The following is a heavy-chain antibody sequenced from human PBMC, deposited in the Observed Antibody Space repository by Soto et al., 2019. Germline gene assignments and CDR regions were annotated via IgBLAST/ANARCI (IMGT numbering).Heavy chain of an antibody. CDR2: ISGSGDST. CDR3: AKALRYFDWLLRPWNSMDV. CDR1: GFTSSNYA. J-gene: IGHJ6*02. D-gene: IGHD3-9*01. V-gene: IGHV3-23*01. Sequence: GGSLRLSCAASGFTSSNYAMSWVRQAPGKGLEWVSTISGSGDSTYYADSVKGRFTISRDNSRNTLYLQMNSLRAEDTAVYYCAKALRYFDWLLRPWNSMDVSGQGTTVTV.